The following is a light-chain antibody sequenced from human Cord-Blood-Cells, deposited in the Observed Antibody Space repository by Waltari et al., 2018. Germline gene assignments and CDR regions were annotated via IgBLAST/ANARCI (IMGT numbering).Light chain of an antibody. Sequence: SYVLTQPPSVSVAPGKTARITCGGNNIGSKSVHWYQQKPGQAPVLVIYYDSDRPSGIPERFSGSNSGSTATLTISRVEDGDEADYYCQVWDSSSDHRVVFGGGTKLTVL. J-gene: IGLJ2*01. CDR1: NIGSKS. V-gene: IGLV3-21*04. CDR3: QVWDSSSDHRVV. CDR2: YDS.